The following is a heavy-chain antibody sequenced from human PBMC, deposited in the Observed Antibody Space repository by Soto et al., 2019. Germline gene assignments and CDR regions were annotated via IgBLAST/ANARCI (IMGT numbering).Heavy chain of an antibody. J-gene: IGHJ3*02. Sequence: QVQLQESGPGLVKPSQTMSLTCTVSGRSISSGGYSWTWIRQHPGKGLEWVGYIYYIGSTYYKPSLNSRDTISVDTSKNEHSLKLSSVTAADTAVYYCAVASTWHPGAFDIWGQGTTVTVSS. CDR1: GRSISSGGYS. CDR2: IYYIGST. V-gene: IGHV4-31*03. CDR3: AVASTWHPGAFDI. D-gene: IGHD5-12*01.